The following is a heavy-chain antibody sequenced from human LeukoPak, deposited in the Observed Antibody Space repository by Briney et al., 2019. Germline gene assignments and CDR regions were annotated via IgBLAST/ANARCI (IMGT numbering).Heavy chain of an antibody. J-gene: IGHJ5*02. CDR1: GFIVSSDY. CDR2: ITGSGGST. D-gene: IGHD3-16*01. CDR3: AKRGLVGSGAYKNNWFDP. V-gene: IGHV3-23*01. Sequence: GESLRLSCAVSGFIVSSDYMSWVRQAPGKGLEWVSAITGSGGSTHHADSVKGRFTISRDNSKNTLYLQMNSLRVEDTAVYYCAKRGLVGSGAYKNNWFDPWGQGTLVTVPS.